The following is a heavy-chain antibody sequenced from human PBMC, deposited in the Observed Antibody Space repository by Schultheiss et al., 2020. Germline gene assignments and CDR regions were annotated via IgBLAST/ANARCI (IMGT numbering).Heavy chain of an antibody. Sequence: GGSLRLSCAASGFTFSSYAMSWVRQAPGKGLEWVGRIKSKTDGGTTDYAAPVKGRFTISRDDSKNTLYLQMNSLKTEDTAVYYCTTAFHVDYVVYWGQGTLVTVSS. CDR3: TTAFHVDYVVY. D-gene: IGHD2-21*01. J-gene: IGHJ4*02. CDR2: IKSKTDGGTT. CDR1: GFTFSSYA. V-gene: IGHV3-15*01.